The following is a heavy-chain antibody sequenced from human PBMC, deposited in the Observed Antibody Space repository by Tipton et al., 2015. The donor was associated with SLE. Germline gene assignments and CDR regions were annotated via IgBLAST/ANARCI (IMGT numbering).Heavy chain of an antibody. Sequence: QLVQSGAEVKKPGASVKVSCKASGYTFTSYVISWVRQAPGQGLEWMGWISAYNGNTNYAQKFQGRVTMTTDTSTGTAYMELKNLRSDDTAVYYCARDKLPYFSMDVWGQGSTVTFSS. CDR2: ISAYNGNT. CDR3: ARDKLPYFSMDV. V-gene: IGHV1-18*01. CDR1: GYTFTSYV. D-gene: IGHD2/OR15-2a*01. J-gene: IGHJ6*02.